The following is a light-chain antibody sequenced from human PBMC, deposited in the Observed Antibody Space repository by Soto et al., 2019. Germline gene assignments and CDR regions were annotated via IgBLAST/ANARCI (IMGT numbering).Light chain of an antibody. V-gene: IGKV3-20*01. Sequence: EIVLTQSPGTLSLSPGERSTLSCRASQTVSSSFSAWYQQTPGQAPRLLIYAASSRATGIPDRFSGSGSGTDFTLTISRLEPEDFAVYYCQQYGNSPQTFGQGTKVDI. CDR1: QTVSSSF. CDR3: QQYGNSPQT. J-gene: IGKJ1*01. CDR2: AAS.